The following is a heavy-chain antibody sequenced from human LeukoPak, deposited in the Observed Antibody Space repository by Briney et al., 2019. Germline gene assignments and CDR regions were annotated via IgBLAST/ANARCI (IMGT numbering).Heavy chain of an antibody. V-gene: IGHV4-39*07. J-gene: IGHJ5*02. D-gene: IGHD5-12*01. Sequence: PLETLSLTCTVSGDSISRSRYFWGWIRQPPGKGLERVGNIYYSGSTYYNPSLKSRITMSVDTSKNQFSLKLTSVTAADTAVYYCARGSPSGYVGDWFDPWGQGTLVIVSS. CDR3: ARGSPSGYVGDWFDP. CDR1: GDSISRSRYF. CDR2: IYYSGST.